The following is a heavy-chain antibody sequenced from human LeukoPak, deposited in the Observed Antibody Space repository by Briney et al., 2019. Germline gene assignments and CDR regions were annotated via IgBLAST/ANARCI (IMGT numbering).Heavy chain of an antibody. V-gene: IGHV4-39*07. D-gene: IGHD5-24*01. J-gene: IGHJ6*03. Sequence: SETLSLTCTVSGGSISSSSYYWGWIRQPPGKGLEWIGSIYYSGSTNYNPSLKSRVTISVDTSKNQFSLKVSSVTAADTAVYYCARDGKRGFYMDVWGKGTTVTVSS. CDR1: GGSISSSSYY. CDR3: ARDGKRGFYMDV. CDR2: IYYSGST.